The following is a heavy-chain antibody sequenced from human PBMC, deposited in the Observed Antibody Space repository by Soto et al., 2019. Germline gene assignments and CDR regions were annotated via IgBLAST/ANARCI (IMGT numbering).Heavy chain of an antibody. J-gene: IGHJ4*02. CDR2: INPSGGST. Sequence: ASVKVSCKASGYTFTSYYMHWVRQAPGQGLEWMGIINPSGGSTSYAQKFQGRVTMTRDTSTSTVYMELSSLRSEDTAVYYCARADIGYSSGWYSAVSCDYWGQGTLVTVSS. D-gene: IGHD6-19*01. CDR1: GYTFTSYY. CDR3: ARADIGYSSGWYSAVSCDY. V-gene: IGHV1-46*01.